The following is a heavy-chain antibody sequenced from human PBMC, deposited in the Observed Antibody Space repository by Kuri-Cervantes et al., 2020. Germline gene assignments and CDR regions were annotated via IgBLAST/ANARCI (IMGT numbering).Heavy chain of an antibody. J-gene: IGHJ5*02. CDR1: GGSISSGDYY. CDR3: ARGLGSSGWSLTRLPDNWFDP. CDR2: IYTSGST. Sequence: LRLSCTVSGGSISSGDYYWSWIRQPPGKGLEWIGRIYTSGSTNYNPSLKSRVTMSVDTSKNQFSLKLSSVTAADTAVYYCARGLGSSGWSLTRLPDNWFDPWGQGTRVTVSS. V-gene: IGHV4-61*02. D-gene: IGHD6-19*01.